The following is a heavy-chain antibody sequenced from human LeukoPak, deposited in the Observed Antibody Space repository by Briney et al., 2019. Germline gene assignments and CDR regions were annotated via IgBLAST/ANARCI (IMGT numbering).Heavy chain of an antibody. Sequence: PGGSLRLSCAASGFTFDDYGMSWVRRAPGKGLEWVSGINWNGGSTGYADSVKGRFTISRDNAKNSLYLQMNSLRAEDTALYYCARQGDSSGYYYVDYWGQGTLVTVSS. V-gene: IGHV3-20*04. CDR2: INWNGGST. CDR1: GFTFDDYG. J-gene: IGHJ4*02. D-gene: IGHD3-22*01. CDR3: ARQGDSSGYYYVDY.